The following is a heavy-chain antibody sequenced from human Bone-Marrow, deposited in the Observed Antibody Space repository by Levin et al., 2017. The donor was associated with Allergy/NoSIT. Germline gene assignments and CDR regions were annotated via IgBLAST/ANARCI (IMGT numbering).Heavy chain of an antibody. J-gene: IGHJ6*03. CDR1: GDSINSYF. CDR2: MYNSGST. CDR3: ARCGLRSHGLYFFYYMDV. D-gene: IGHD2-8*01. Sequence: SETLSLTCTVSGDSINSYFWSWIRQPPGKGLEWIGYMYNSGSTKYNPSLTSRVTISVDTSKNQFSLKLSSVTAADTAVYYCARCGLRSHGLYFFYYMDVWGRGTTVTVSS. V-gene: IGHV4-59*01.